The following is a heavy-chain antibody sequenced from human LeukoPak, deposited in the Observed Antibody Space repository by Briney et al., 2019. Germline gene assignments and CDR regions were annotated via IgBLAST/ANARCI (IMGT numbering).Heavy chain of an antibody. J-gene: IGHJ4*02. Sequence: SETLSLTCTVSGGSISSYYWSWIRQPAGKGLEWIGRIYTSGSTNYNPSLKSRVTISVDTSKNQFSLKLSSVTAADTAVYYCARAERHIVVVTASYYFDYWGQGTLVTVSS. D-gene: IGHD2-21*02. CDR3: ARAERHIVVVTASYYFDY. CDR2: IYTSGST. CDR1: GGSISSYY. V-gene: IGHV4-4*07.